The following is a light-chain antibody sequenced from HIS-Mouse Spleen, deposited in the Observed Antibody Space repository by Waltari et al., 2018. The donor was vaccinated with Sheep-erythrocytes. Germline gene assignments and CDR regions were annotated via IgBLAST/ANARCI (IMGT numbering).Light chain of an antibody. V-gene: IGLV3-1*01. Sequence: SYEPTQPPSVSVSPGQTASITCPGDTLGDKYACWYQQKPGQSPVLVIYQDSKRPSGIPERFSGSNSGNTATLTISGTQAMDEADYYCQAWDSSTAWNVVFGGGTKLTVL. CDR3: QAWDSSTAWNVV. J-gene: IGLJ2*01. CDR1: TLGDKY. CDR2: QDS.